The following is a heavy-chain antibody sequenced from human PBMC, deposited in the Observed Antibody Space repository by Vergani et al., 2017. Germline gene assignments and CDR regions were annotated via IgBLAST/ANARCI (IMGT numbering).Heavy chain of an antibody. V-gene: IGHV3-48*01. J-gene: IGHJ4*02. Sequence: EVQLVESGGGLVQPGGSLRLSCAASGFTFSSYSMNWVRQAPGKGLEWVSYISSSSSTIYYADSVKGRFTISRDNAKNSLYLQMNSLRAEDTAVYYCARTITIFGVGDPYYFDYWGQGTLVTVSS. CDR3: ARTITIFGVGDPYYFDY. CDR1: GFTFSSYS. D-gene: IGHD3-3*01. CDR2: ISSSSSTI.